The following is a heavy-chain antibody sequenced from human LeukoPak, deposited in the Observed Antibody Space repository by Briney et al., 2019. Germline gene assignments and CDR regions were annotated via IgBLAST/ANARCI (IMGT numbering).Heavy chain of an antibody. CDR1: GYTFTSYG. D-gene: IGHD6-13*01. J-gene: IGHJ6*02. Sequence: GASVKVSCKASGYTFTSYGISWVRQAPGQGLEWMGWISAYNGNTNYAQKLQGRVTMTTDTSTSTAYMELRSLRSDDTAVYYCARFGGALVYSSSWYKLTAPGTYGMDVWGRGTTVTVSS. CDR2: ISAYNGNT. V-gene: IGHV1-18*01. CDR3: ARFGGALVYSSSWYKLTAPGTYGMDV.